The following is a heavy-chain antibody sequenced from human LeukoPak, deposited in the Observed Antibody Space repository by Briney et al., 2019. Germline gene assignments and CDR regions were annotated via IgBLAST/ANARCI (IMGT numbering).Heavy chain of an antibody. Sequence: GGALRLSCAASGFTFSSYGMHWVRQAPGKGLEGVAFIRYDGSNKYYADSVKGRFTISRDNSKNTLYLQMNSLRAEDTAVYYCAKGEYYYDSSGQIDYWGQGTLVTVSS. CDR1: GFTFSSYG. CDR2: IRYDGSNK. V-gene: IGHV3-30*02. J-gene: IGHJ4*02. D-gene: IGHD3-22*01. CDR3: AKGEYYYDSSGQIDY.